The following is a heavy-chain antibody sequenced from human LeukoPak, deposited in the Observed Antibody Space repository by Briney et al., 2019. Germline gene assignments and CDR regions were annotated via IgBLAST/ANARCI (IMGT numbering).Heavy chain of an antibody. CDR3: AREGGHCSGGSCYGNWFDP. Sequence: GGSLRLSCAASVFTFSSYAMHWVRQAPGKGLEWVAVISYDGSKKYYADSVKGRFTISRDNSKNTLYLQMNSLRAEDTAVYYCAREGGHCSGGSCYGNWFDPWGQGTLVTVSS. V-gene: IGHV3-30-3*01. CDR2: ISYDGSKK. CDR1: VFTFSSYA. J-gene: IGHJ5*02. D-gene: IGHD2-15*01.